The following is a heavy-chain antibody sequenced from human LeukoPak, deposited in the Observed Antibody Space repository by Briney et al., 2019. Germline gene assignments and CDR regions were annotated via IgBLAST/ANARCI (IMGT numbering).Heavy chain of an antibody. J-gene: IGHJ4*02. Sequence: VASVKVSCKVSGYTLTELSMHWVRQAPGKGLEWMGGFDPEDGETIYAQKFQGRVTMTEDTSTDTASMELSSLRSEDTAVYYCATVLDGSGYYYLEDWGQGTLVTVSS. D-gene: IGHD3-22*01. V-gene: IGHV1-24*01. CDR2: FDPEDGET. CDR1: GYTLTELS. CDR3: ATVLDGSGYYYLED.